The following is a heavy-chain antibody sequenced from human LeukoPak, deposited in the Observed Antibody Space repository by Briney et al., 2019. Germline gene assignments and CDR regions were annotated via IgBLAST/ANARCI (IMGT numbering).Heavy chain of an antibody. CDR3: ARTPEYYDSSGRYPGY. Sequence: GGSLRLSCAASGFTFSSYAMSWVRQAPGKGLEWVSAISGSGGSTYYADSVKGRFTISRDNAKNSLYLQMNSLRAEDTAVYYCARTPEYYDSSGRYPGYWGQGTLVTVSS. D-gene: IGHD3-22*01. V-gene: IGHV3-23*01. CDR2: ISGSGGST. J-gene: IGHJ4*02. CDR1: GFTFSSYA.